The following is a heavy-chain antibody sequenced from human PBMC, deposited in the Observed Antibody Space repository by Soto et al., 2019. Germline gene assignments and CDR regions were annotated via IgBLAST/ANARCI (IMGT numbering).Heavy chain of an antibody. CDR3: ARANYGQWLDF. D-gene: IGHD6-19*01. CDR2: ISHSGST. V-gene: IGHV4-31*03. J-gene: IGHJ4*02. Sequence: PSETLSLTCTVSGGSINSGRYYWTWIRQHPGKGLEWVGYISHSGSTYYNPSLKSRISMSSDTSKNQFSLNLNSVTAADTAVYYCARANYGQWLDFWGQGTLVTVS. CDR1: GGSINSGRYY.